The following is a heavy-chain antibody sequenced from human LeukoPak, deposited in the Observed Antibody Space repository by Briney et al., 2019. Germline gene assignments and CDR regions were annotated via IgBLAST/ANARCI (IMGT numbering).Heavy chain of an antibody. V-gene: IGHV3-30*02. D-gene: IGHD3-22*01. CDR3: AKDPRRHGYYPFDY. CDR2: IRYDGSNK. CDR1: GFTFSSYG. J-gene: IGHJ4*02. Sequence: GGSLRLSCAASGFTFSSYGMHWVRQAPGKGLEWVAFIRYDGSNKYYADSVKGRFTISRDNAKNSLYLQMNSLRAEDTAVYYCAKDPRRHGYYPFDYWGQGTLVTVSS.